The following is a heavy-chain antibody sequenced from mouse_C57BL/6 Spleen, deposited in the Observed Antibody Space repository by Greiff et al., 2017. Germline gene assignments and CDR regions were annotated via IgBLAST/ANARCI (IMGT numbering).Heavy chain of an antibody. CDR2: IRLKSDNYAT. V-gene: IGHV6-3*01. D-gene: IGHD2-5*01. CDR3: TGGVYYSNYGAY. J-gene: IGHJ3*01. Sequence: EVKLQESGGGLVQPGGSMKLSCVASGFTFSNYWMNWVRQSPEKGLEWVAQIRLKSDNYATHYAESVKGRFTISRDDSKSSVYLQMNNLRAEDTGIYYCTGGVYYSNYGAYWGQGTLVTVSA. CDR1: GFTFSNYW.